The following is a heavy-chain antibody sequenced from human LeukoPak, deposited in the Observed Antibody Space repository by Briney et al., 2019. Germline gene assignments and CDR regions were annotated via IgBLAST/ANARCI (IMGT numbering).Heavy chain of an antibody. D-gene: IGHD2-2*01. CDR3: AKGRSSTSCLDY. V-gene: IGHV3-9*01. CDR2: ISWNSGSI. CDR1: GFTLDDYA. Sequence: GRSLRLSCAASGFTLDDYAMHWVRQAPGKGLEWVSGISWNSGSIGYADSVKGRFTISRDNAKNSLYLQMNSLRAEDTALYYCAKGRSSTSCLDYWGQGTLVTVSS. J-gene: IGHJ4*02.